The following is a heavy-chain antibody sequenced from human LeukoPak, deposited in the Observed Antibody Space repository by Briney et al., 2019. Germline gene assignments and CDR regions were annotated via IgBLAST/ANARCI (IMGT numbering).Heavy chain of an antibody. V-gene: IGHV4-59*01. J-gene: IGHJ3*02. Sequence: SETLSLTCTVSGGSISSYYWSWIRQPPGKGPEWIGYIYYSGSTNYNPSLKSRVTISVDTSKNQFSPKLSSVTAADTAVYYCARDLWGYSSPEDAFDIWGQGTMVTVSS. CDR1: GGSISSYY. CDR3: ARDLWGYSSPEDAFDI. CDR2: IYYSGST. D-gene: IGHD6-13*01.